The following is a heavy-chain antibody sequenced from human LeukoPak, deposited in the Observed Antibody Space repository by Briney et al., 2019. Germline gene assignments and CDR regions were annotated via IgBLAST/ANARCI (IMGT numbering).Heavy chain of an antibody. V-gene: IGHV1-2*06. Sequence: GASVKVSCKASGYTFTGYYMHWVRQAPGQGLEWMGRINPNSGGANYAQKFQGRVTMTRNTSISTAYMELSSLRSGDTAVYYCARGWRELLDYWGQGTLVTVSS. D-gene: IGHD1-26*01. CDR1: GYTFTGYY. CDR2: INPNSGGA. CDR3: ARGWRELLDY. J-gene: IGHJ4*02.